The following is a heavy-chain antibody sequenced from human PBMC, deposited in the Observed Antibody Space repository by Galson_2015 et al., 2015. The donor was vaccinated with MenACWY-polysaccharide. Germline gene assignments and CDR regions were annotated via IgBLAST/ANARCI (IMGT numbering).Heavy chain of an antibody. CDR3: ATFPYDYDTSGPNRHDGFEI. CDR1: GGSIKNYS. Sequence: ETLSLTCTVSGGSIKNYSWNWIRMAPGKGLEWIGYVSYRGGSTYNPSLRSRTTMSVDTSKSLLTLQVRSVTSADTAVYYCATFPYDYDTSGPNRHDGFEIWGQGTTVAVSA. V-gene: IGHV4-59*01. CDR2: VSYRGGS. J-gene: IGHJ3*02. D-gene: IGHD3-22*01.